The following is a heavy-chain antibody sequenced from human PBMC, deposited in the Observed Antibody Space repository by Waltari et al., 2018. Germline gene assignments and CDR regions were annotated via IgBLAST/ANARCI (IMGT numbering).Heavy chain of an antibody. V-gene: IGHV1-69*01. CDR3: ARGDVVVPAAINYFDY. Sequence: QVQLVQSGAEVKKPGSSVKVSCKASGGTFSSYAISWVRQSPGQGLEWMGGIIPIFGTANYAQKVQGRVTITADESTSTAYMELSSLRSEYTAVYYCARGDVVVPAAINYFDYWGQGTLVTVSS. J-gene: IGHJ4*02. CDR2: IIPIFGTA. D-gene: IGHD2-2*01. CDR1: GGTFSSYA.